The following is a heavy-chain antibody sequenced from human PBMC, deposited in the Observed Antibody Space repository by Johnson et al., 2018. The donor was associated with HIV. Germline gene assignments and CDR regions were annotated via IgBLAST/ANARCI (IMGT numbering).Heavy chain of an antibody. Sequence: VQLVESGGGVVRPGGSLRLSCATSGFTFDDYGMSWVRQAPGQGLVWVSCISGSVGSRYYTDPVKGRFTVSRDNSKNTLYLQMKSLRPEDTAVYYCAKESKWESRTPHAFDIWGQGTMVTVSS. V-gene: IGHV3-23*04. CDR1: GFTFDDYG. J-gene: IGHJ3*02. D-gene: IGHD1-26*01. CDR2: ISGSVGSR. CDR3: AKESKWESRTPHAFDI.